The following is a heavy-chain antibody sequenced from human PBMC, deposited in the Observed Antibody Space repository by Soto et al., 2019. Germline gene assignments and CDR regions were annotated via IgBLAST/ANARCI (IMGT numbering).Heavy chain of an antibody. CDR2: ISATGSTA. Sequence: GGSLRLSCAASGFTFSNSWMHWVRQAPGKGLVWVSHISATGSTATYADSVRGRFTISRDNAKNTLYLQMNSLRAEDTAVYYCARGVIWGQGTLVTVSS. CDR1: GFTFSNSW. J-gene: IGHJ4*02. CDR3: ARGVI. V-gene: IGHV3-74*01.